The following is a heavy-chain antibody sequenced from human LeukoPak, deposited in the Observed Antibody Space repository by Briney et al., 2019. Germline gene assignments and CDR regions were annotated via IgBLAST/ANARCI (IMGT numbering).Heavy chain of an antibody. CDR2: INPSGGST. CDR1: GYTFTSYY. Sequence: GASVKVSCKASGYTFTSYYMHWVRQAPGQGLEWMGIINPSGGSTSYAQKFQGRVTMTRDTSTSTVYMELRSLRSEDTAVYYCAWGGSHLPPLDYWGQGPLVTVSS. V-gene: IGHV1-46*03. J-gene: IGHJ4*02. D-gene: IGHD1-26*01. CDR3: AWGGSHLPPLDY.